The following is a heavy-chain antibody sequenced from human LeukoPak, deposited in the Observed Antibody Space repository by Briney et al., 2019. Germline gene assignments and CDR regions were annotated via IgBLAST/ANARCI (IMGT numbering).Heavy chain of an antibody. CDR1: GFTFRNYW. CDR3: AKRGVVIRVILVGFHKEAYYFES. J-gene: IGHJ4*02. D-gene: IGHD3/OR15-3a*01. V-gene: IGHV3-23*01. CDR2: ISDSGGNT. Sequence: PGGSLRLSCAASGFTFRNYWMGWVRQAPGKGLEWVAGISDSGGNTKYADSVKGRFTISRDNPKNTLYLQMNSLRAEDTAVYFCAKRGVVIRVILVGFHKEAYYFESWGQGALVTVSS.